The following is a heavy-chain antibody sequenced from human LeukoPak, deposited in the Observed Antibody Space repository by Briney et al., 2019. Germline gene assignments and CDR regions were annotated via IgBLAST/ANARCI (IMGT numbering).Heavy chain of an antibody. Sequence: PSETLSLTCTVSGGSISSYYWSWIRQPPGKGLEWIGYIYYSGSTNYNPSLKSRVTISVDTSKNQFSLKLSSVTAADTAVYYCASRNRIAARPVGPNDAFDIWGQGTMVTVSS. J-gene: IGHJ3*02. CDR3: ASRNRIAARPVGPNDAFDI. CDR2: IYYSGST. CDR1: GGSISSYY. V-gene: IGHV4-59*01. D-gene: IGHD6-6*01.